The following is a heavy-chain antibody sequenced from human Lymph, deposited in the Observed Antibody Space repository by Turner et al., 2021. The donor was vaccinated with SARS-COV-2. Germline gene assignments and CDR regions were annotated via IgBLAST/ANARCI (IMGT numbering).Heavy chain of an antibody. CDR2: ISGDGGST. J-gene: IGHJ4*02. V-gene: IGHV3-43*02. D-gene: IGHD5-12*01. Sequence: EVQLVESGGGVVQPGGSLSPSCSAPGFTFDDYAMHWVRQAPGKGLEWVSLISGDGGSTYYADSVKGRFTISRDDSKNSLYLQINSLRTEDTALYYCAKEGLSGRRLQFVPYFAYWGQGTLVSVSS. CDR3: AKEGLSGRRLQFVPYFAY. CDR1: GFTFDDYA.